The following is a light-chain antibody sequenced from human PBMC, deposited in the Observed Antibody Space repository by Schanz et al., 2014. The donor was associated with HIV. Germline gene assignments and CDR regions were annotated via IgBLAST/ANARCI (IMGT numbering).Light chain of an antibody. Sequence: IVLTQSPVTLSLSPGERVTLSCRASRDVSGYLAWYQQRVGQPPRLLIYDTSNRATGIPARFSGRGSGTDFTLTISRLEPEDFAVYYCQQRSNWPSITFGQGTRLEIK. CDR3: QQRSNWPSIT. V-gene: IGKV3-11*01. CDR1: RDVSGY. J-gene: IGKJ5*01. CDR2: DTS.